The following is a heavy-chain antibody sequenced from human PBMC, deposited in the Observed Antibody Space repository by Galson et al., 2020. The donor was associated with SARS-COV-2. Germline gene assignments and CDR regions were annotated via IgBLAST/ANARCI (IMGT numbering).Heavy chain of an antibody. J-gene: IGHJ4*02. CDR1: GGSISSYY. CDR2: IYYSGST. V-gene: IGHV4-59*01. D-gene: IGHD6-19*01. Sequence: ETSETLSLTCTVSGGSISSYYWSWIRQPPGKGLEWIGYIYYSGSTNYNPSLKSRVTISVDTSKNQFSLKLSSVTAADTAVYYCARAVAGTQFDYWGQGTLVTVSS. CDR3: ARAVAGTQFDY.